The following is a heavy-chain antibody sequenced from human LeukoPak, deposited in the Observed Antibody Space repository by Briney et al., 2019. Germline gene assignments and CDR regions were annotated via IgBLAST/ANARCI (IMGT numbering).Heavy chain of an antibody. D-gene: IGHD3-3*01. Sequence: SGPTRVKPTQTLTLTCTFSGFSLSTSGVGVGWTPHPPGKPLVGLALIYWDDDKRYSPSLRSRLTITKDTSKNQVVLTMTNMDPVDTATYYCAHRPSVFGNNWFDPWGQGTLVTVSS. J-gene: IGHJ5*02. CDR3: AHRPSVFGNNWFDP. CDR1: GFSLSTSGVG. V-gene: IGHV2-5*02. CDR2: IYWDDDK.